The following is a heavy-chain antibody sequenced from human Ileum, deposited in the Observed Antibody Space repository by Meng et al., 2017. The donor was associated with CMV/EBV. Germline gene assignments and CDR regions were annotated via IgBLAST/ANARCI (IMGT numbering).Heavy chain of an antibody. CDR2: ISSSGDT. V-gene: IGHV4-4*08. CDR1: NGSFNIYY. D-gene: IGHD1-7*01. Sequence: QVHLQESGPGLVKPSETLSLTCSVSNGSFNIYYWSWLRQSPGKGLEFIAYISSSGDTNYNPPLRSRVAISMDTTKEHFSLRLTSVTAADTAVYYCARAHVIPNGNYMFDYWGQGALGHRLL. J-gene: IGHJ4*02. CDR3: ARAHVIPNGNYMFDY.